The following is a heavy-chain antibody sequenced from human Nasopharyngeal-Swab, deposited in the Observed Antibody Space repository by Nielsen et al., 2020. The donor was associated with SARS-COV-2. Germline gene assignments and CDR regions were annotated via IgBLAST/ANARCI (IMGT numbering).Heavy chain of an antibody. Sequence: SETLSLTCAVYGGSFSGYYWSWIRQPPGKGLEWIGEINHSGSTNYNPSLKSRVTISVDTSKNQFSLKLSSVTAADTAVYYCARDYYYDSSVFDYWGQGTRVTVSS. CDR3: ARDYYYDSSVFDY. D-gene: IGHD3-22*01. J-gene: IGHJ4*02. CDR2: INHSGST. CDR1: GGSFSGYY. V-gene: IGHV4-34*01.